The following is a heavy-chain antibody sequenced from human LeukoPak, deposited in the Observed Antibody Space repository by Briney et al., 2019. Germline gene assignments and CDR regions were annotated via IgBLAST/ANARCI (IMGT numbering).Heavy chain of an antibody. CDR3: ARGNYDILTGYRGYYYMDV. J-gene: IGHJ6*03. D-gene: IGHD3-9*01. CDR2: VYYSGST. Sequence: SETLSLTCTVSGGSVSSSSYCWGWIRQPPGKGLEWIGSVYYSGSTYYNPSLKSRVTISVGTSKNQFSLKLSSVTAADTAVYYCARGNYDILTGYRGYYYMDVWGKGTTVTVSS. CDR1: GGSVSSSSYC. V-gene: IGHV4-39*01.